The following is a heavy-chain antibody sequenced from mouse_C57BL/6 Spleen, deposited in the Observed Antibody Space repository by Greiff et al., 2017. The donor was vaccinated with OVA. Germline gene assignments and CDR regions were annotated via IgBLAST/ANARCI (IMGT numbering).Heavy chain of an antibody. CDR2: INPNNGGT. J-gene: IGHJ2*01. CDR3: ARQDSNHDY. V-gene: IGHV1-26*01. CDR1: GYTFTDYY. Sequence: EVQLQQSGPELVKPGASVKISCKASGYTFTDYYMNWVKQSHGKSLEWIGDINPNNGGTSYNQKFKGKATLTVDKSSSTAYMELRSLTSEDSAVYYCARQDSNHDYWGQGTTLTVSS. D-gene: IGHD2-5*01.